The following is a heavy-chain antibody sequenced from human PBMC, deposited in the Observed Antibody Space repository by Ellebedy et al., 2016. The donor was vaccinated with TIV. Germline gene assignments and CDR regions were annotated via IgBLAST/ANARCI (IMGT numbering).Heavy chain of an antibody. CDR1: GGSISSGSYY. D-gene: IGHD3-22*01. V-gene: IGHV4-39*01. Sequence: SETLSLTXTVSGGSISSGSYYWAWIRQPPGKGPEWIASIYYNGNNHYNPSLKSRVDISVDTSKNQFSLKLSSVTAADTAVYYCARQVTMISPYYFDYWGQGTLVTVSS. CDR2: IYYNGNN. J-gene: IGHJ4*02. CDR3: ARQVTMISPYYFDY.